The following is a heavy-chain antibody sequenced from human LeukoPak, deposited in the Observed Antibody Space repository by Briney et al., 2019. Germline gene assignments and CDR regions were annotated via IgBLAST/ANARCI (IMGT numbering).Heavy chain of an antibody. J-gene: IGHJ4*02. V-gene: IGHV3-23*01. Sequence: GGSLRLSCAASGFTFSSHAMSWVRQAPGKGLEWVSAISGSGGSTYYADSVKGRFTISRDNSKNTLYLQMNSLRAEDTAVYYCAKDIGYFDWLFDYWGQGTLVTVSS. CDR2: ISGSGGST. CDR3: AKDIGYFDWLFDY. D-gene: IGHD3-9*01. CDR1: GFTFSSHA.